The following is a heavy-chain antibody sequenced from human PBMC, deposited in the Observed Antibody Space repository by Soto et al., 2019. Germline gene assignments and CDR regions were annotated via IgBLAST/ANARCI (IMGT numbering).Heavy chain of an antibody. CDR3: ARDEGLGVNYYYYGMDV. CDR2: IWYDGSNK. V-gene: IGHV3-33*01. CDR1: GFTFSSYG. Sequence: QVQLVESGGGVVQPGRSLRLSCAASGFTFSSYGMHWVRQAPGKGLEWVAVIWYDGSNKYYADSVKGRFTISRDNSKNMLYLQRNSLRAEETAVYYCARDEGLGVNYYYYGMDVWGQGTTVTVSS. D-gene: IGHD3-10*01. J-gene: IGHJ6*02.